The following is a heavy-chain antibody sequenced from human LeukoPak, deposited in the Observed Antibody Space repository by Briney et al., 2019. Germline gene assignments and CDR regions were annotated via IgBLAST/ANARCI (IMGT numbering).Heavy chain of an antibody. CDR3: ARERREQLLPPYTRSVTYFDY. CDR1: GGSISSYY. J-gene: IGHJ4*02. V-gene: IGHV4-59*12. CDR2: IYYSGST. D-gene: IGHD2-2*01. Sequence: PSETLSLTCTVSGGSISSYYWSWIRQPPGKGLEWIGYIYYSGSTNYNPSLKRRVTISIDTSKNQFSLKLSSVTAADTAVYYCARERREQLLPPYTRSVTYFDYWGQGTLVTVSS.